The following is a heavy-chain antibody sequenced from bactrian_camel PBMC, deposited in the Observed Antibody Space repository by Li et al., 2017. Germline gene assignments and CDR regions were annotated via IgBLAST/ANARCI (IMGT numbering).Heavy chain of an antibody. CDR2: IGSVGSP. CDR1: GYTLMPYC. J-gene: IGHJ4*01. V-gene: IGHV3S53*01. Sequence: QLVESGGGSVQAGGSLRLSCLASGYTLMPYCMAWFRQAPGEEREGVASIGSVGSPTYGDSVRGRFTVSRDNHKNMFYLQMNNLKSGDTGMYYCAASVGWFGSLSPREYTDWGQGTQVTVS. D-gene: IGHD2*01. CDR3: AASVGWFGSLSPREYTD.